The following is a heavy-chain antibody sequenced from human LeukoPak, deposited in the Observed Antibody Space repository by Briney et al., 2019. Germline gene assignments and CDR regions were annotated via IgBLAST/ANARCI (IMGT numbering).Heavy chain of an antibody. CDR3: AKGWPATRY. D-gene: IGHD2-15*01. V-gene: IGHV3-30*18. CDR1: GFTFSSYG. Sequence: GESLRLSCAASGFTFSSYGMHWVRQAPGKGLEWVAVISYDGSNKYYADSVKGRFTIFRDNSKNTLYLQMNSLRAEDTAVYYCAKGWPATRYWGQGTLVTVSS. J-gene: IGHJ4*02. CDR2: ISYDGSNK.